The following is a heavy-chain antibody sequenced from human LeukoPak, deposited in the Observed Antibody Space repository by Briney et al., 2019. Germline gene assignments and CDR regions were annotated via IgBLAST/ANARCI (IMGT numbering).Heavy chain of an antibody. D-gene: IGHD3-22*01. Sequence: PSETLSLTCTVSGGSISSYYWSWIRQPPGKGLEWIGYIYYSGSTNYNPSLKSRVTISVDTSKNQFSLKLSSVTAADTAVYYCARRGYDSSGYSPFDXXXQGTXVTVSS. J-gene: IGHJ4*02. CDR3: ARRGYDSSGYSPFDX. V-gene: IGHV4-59*08. CDR1: GGSISSYY. CDR2: IYYSGST.